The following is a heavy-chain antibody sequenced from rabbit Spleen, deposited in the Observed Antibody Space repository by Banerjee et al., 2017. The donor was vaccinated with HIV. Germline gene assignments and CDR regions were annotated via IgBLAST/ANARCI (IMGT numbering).Heavy chain of an antibody. CDR3: ARGLLAGSASWLGYLDL. CDR1: GLDVSSSDW. Sequence: QSLEESGGDLVKPGASLTLTCTASGLDVSSSDWICCVRQAPGKGLEWIACIGGGGSGSTYYASCAKGRCTISKTSSTTVTLQMTSLTGADTATYFCARGLLAGSASWLGYLDLWGQGTLDTGS. CDR2: IGGGGSGST. V-gene: IGHV1S40*01. D-gene: IGHD3-1*01. J-gene: IGHJ4*01.